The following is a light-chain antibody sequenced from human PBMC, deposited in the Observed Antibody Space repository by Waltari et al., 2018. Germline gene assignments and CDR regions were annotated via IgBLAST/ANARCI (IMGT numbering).Light chain of an antibody. CDR2: DDR. CDR3: QVWNGGNDHDFV. V-gene: IGLV3-21*03. CDR1: NIRSYS. Sequence: SYVVTQSPSVSVAPGTTAKISCGGDNIRSYSVHWYQQKAGQAPVLVVYDDRDRPSGVPVRFSGSNSGNTATLTISRVEAGDEADYYCQVWNGGNDHDFVFGSGT. J-gene: IGLJ1*01.